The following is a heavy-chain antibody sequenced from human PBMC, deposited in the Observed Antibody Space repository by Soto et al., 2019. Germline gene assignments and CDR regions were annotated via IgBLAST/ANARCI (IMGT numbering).Heavy chain of an antibody. CDR2: ISAYSGKT. CDR3: ARDNSGDFWSGYSHYYFDY. V-gene: IGHV1-18*01. CDR1: GYTLTSYG. Sequence: ASVKVSCKASGYTLTSYGIIWVRQAAGQGLEWMGWISAYSGKTNYAQMLQGRLTMTTDTSTTTAYMELRSLRSDDTAVYYCARDNSGDFWSGYSHYYFDYWGQGTLVTVSS. J-gene: IGHJ4*02. D-gene: IGHD3-3*01.